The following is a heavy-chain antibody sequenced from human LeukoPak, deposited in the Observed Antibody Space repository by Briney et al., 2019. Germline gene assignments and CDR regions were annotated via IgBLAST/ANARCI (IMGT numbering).Heavy chain of an antibody. Sequence: SVKVSCKASGGTFSSYTISWVRQAPGQGLEWMGRIIPILGIANYAQKFQGRVTITADKSTSTAYMELSSLRSGDTAVYYCARDYQAVAGTSYYYGMDVWGQGTTVTVSS. CDR3: ARDYQAVAGTSYYYGMDV. CDR2: IIPILGIA. J-gene: IGHJ6*02. D-gene: IGHD6-19*01. CDR1: GGTFSSYT. V-gene: IGHV1-69*04.